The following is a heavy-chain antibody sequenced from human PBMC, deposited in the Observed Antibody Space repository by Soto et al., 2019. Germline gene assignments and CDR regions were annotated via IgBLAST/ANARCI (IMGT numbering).Heavy chain of an antibody. CDR1: GFAFSSDA. V-gene: IGHV3-23*01. J-gene: IGHJ3*02. CDR3: AEYHDYDILTGYYRRGHDAFDI. Sequence: EVQLLESGGGLVQPGGSLRLSCAASGFAFSSDAMSYVRQAPGQGLEWVSAISGSGGSTYYADSVKGRFTNSRDNTKNTLNRHMNSLRAEDTAVYDCAEYHDYDILTGYYRRGHDAFDIWGQGTMVTVSS. CDR2: ISGSGGST. D-gene: IGHD3-9*01.